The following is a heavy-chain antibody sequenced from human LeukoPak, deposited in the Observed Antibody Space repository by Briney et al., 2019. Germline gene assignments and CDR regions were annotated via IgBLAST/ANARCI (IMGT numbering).Heavy chain of an antibody. V-gene: IGHV3-23*01. CDR3: SRHDPRSVSDFDY. D-gene: IGHD6-19*01. J-gene: IGHJ4*02. CDR2: ISGSGGST. CDR1: GFTFSSFW. Sequence: GGSLRLSCAASGFTFSSFWMHWVRQAPGKGLEWVSAISGSGGSTYYADSVKGRFTISRDNSKNTLYLQMNSLRAEDTAVYYCSRHDPRSVSDFDYWGQGTLVTVSS.